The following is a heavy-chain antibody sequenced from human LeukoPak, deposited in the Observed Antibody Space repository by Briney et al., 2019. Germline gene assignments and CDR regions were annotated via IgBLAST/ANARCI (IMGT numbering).Heavy chain of an antibody. Sequence: ASVKVSCKASGYTFTGYYMHWVRQAPGQGLEWMGWTNPNRGGTNYAQKFQGWVTMTRDTSISTAYMELSRLRSDDTAVYYCARDKRPYSSGWYYFDYWGQGTLVTVSS. D-gene: IGHD6-19*01. CDR2: TNPNRGGT. V-gene: IGHV1-2*04. CDR1: GYTFTGYY. J-gene: IGHJ4*02. CDR3: ARDKRPYSSGWYYFDY.